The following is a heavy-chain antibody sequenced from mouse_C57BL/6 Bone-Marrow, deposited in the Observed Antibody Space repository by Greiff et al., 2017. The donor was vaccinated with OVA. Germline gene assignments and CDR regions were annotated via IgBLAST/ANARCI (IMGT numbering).Heavy chain of an antibody. J-gene: IGHJ3*01. CDR1: GFTFSSYA. V-gene: IGHV5-4*03. CDR2: ISDGGSYT. CDR3: ARKGGSLSWFAY. Sequence: EVKVVESGGGLVKPGGSLKLSCAASGFTFSSYAMSWVRQTPEKRLEWVATISDGGSYTYYPDNVKGRFTISRDNAKNNLYLQMSHLKSEDTAMYYCARKGGSLSWFAYWGQGTLVTVSA. D-gene: IGHD6-1*01.